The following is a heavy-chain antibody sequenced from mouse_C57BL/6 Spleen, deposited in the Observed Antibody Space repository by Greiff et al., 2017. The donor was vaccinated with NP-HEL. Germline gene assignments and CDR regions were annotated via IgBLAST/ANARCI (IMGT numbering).Heavy chain of an antibody. CDR2: INPNNGGT. CDR3: ARDGGTTVVDWYFDV. CDR1: GYTFTDYN. D-gene: IGHD1-1*01. J-gene: IGHJ1*03. V-gene: IGHV1-22*01. Sequence: EVKLQESGPELVKPGASVKMSCKASGYTFTDYNMHWVKQSHGKSLEWIGYINPNNGGTSYNQKFKGKATLTVNKSSSTAYMELRSLTSEDSAVYYGARDGGTTVVDWYFDVWGTGTTVTVSS.